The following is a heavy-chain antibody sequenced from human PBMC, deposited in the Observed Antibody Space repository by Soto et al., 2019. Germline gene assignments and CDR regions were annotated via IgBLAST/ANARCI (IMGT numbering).Heavy chain of an antibody. D-gene: IGHD1-26*01. J-gene: IGHJ4*02. V-gene: IGHV3-9*01. CDR3: AKDDDRYSGSCYFDY. Sequence: GGSLRLSCAASGFTFDDYAMHWVRQAPGKGLEWVSGISWNSGSIGYADSVKGRFTISRDNAKNSLYLQMNSLRAEDTALYYCAKDDDRYSGSCYFDYWGQGSLVTVSS. CDR2: ISWNSGSI. CDR1: GFTFDDYA.